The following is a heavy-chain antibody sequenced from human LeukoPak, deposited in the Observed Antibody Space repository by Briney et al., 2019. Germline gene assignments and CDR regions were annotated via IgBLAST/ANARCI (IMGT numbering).Heavy chain of an antibody. Sequence: GGSLRLSCAASGFTFSDYEMTWVRQAPGKRPEWVSYISSSGSTIKYADSVKGRFTISRDNSKNTLYLQMSSLRAEDTAVYYCARGATMVRGVIIKGNWFDPWGQGTLVTVSS. D-gene: IGHD3-10*01. CDR2: ISSSGSTI. CDR1: GFTFSDYE. CDR3: ARGATMVRGVIIKGNWFDP. V-gene: IGHV3-48*03. J-gene: IGHJ5*02.